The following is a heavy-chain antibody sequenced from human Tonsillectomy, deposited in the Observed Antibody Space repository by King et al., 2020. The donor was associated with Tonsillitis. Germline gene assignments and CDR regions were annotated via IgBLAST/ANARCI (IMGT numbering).Heavy chain of an antibody. J-gene: IGHJ6*02. V-gene: IGHV3-9*01. CDR2: ISWNSGKI. Sequence: QLVQSGGGLVQPGRSLRLSCVASGFTFDDYAMHWVRQAPGKGLEWVSGISWNSGKIAYADSVKGRFTMSRDNAKNSLYLQMNSLRAEDTALYYCAKDSSHRHDDYPPRYYFFGMDVWGQGSTVTVSS. D-gene: IGHD4-17*01. CDR3: AKDSSHRHDDYPPRYYFFGMDV. CDR1: GFTFDDYA.